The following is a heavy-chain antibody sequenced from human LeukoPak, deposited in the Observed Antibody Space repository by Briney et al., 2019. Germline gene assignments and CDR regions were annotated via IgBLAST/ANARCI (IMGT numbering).Heavy chain of an antibody. CDR2: ISGSGGST. Sequence: GGSLRLSCAASGFTFSSYAMSWVRQAPGKGLEWVSAISGSGGSTYYADSVKGRFTISRDNAKNTLYLQMNSLRAEDTAVYYCAKECSSWYPYYYYGRDVWGQGTTVTVSS. J-gene: IGHJ6*02. CDR3: AKECSSWYPYYYYGRDV. D-gene: IGHD6-13*01. V-gene: IGHV3-23*01. CDR1: GFTFSSYA.